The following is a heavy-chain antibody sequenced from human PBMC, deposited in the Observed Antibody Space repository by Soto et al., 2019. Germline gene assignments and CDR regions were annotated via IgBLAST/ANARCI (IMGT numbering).Heavy chain of an antibody. D-gene: IGHD1-1*01. CDR3: ARANTYNRLDY. CDR1: GYTFTTYY. Sequence: QVQLVQSGAEVKKTGASLRLSCKASGYTFTTYYIHWVRQAPGQGLVWMGIIIPGGGSTTYAQKLQGRVTLTTDTSTSTVYMELKSLRSEDTAVYYCARANTYNRLDYWGQGTLVTVSS. V-gene: IGHV1-46*04. CDR2: IIPGGGST. J-gene: IGHJ4*02.